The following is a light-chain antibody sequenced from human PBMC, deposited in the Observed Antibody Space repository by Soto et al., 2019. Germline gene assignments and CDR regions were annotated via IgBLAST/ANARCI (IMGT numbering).Light chain of an antibody. CDR3: QQSYNPPRNT. CDR2: AAS. CDR1: HSISSY. Sequence: DIQMTQSPSSLSASVGDRVTITCRASHSISSYLNWYQQKPGKAPTLLIYAASSLQSGVPSRFSGSRSGTDFTLTISSVQPEEFATYYCQQSYNPPRNTFGQGTKLEIK. V-gene: IGKV1-39*01. J-gene: IGKJ2*01.